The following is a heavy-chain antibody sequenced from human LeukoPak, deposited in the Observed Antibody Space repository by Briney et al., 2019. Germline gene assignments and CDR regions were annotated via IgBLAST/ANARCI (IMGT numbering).Heavy chain of an antibody. CDR1: GFTFSSYA. J-gene: IGHJ3*02. V-gene: IGHV3-21*01. CDR3: ARSGTMIPFDI. Sequence: GGSLRLSCAASGFTFSSYAMHWVRQAPGKGLEWVSSISSSSSYIYYADSVKGRFTISRDNAKNSLYLQMNSLRAEDTAVYYCARSGTMIPFDIWGQGTTVTVSS. CDR2: ISSSSSYI. D-gene: IGHD3-22*01.